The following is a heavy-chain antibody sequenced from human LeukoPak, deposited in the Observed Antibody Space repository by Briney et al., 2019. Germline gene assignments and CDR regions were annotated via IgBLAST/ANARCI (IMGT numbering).Heavy chain of an antibody. CDR1: GFTFSSFV. D-gene: IGHD1-26*01. CDR2: ITYDGSNE. CDR3: ARGSVTYSGGYFQH. J-gene: IGHJ1*01. V-gene: IGHV3-30-3*01. Sequence: GRSLRLSCAASGFTFSSFVMHWVRQAPGKGLEWVALITYDGSNEYYAGSVRSRFTISRDSSKNTLDLQMNTLRPEDTAVYYCARGSVTYSGGYFQHWGQGTLVTVSS.